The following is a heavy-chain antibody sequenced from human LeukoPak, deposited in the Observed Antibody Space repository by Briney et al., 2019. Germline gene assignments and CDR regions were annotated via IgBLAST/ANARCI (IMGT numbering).Heavy chain of an antibody. V-gene: IGHV3-7*01. CDR2: IKHDGSEQ. Sequence: GGSLRLSCAASGFTFTTYWMSWMRQAPGKGLQRVANIKHDGSEQYYVDSVKGRFTISRDNAKNSLFLQMNSLGVEDTVVYYCKSGGAAPGSFDYWGHGALVTVSS. CDR3: KSGGAAPGSFDY. CDR1: GFTFTTYW. D-gene: IGHD1-26*01. J-gene: IGHJ4*01.